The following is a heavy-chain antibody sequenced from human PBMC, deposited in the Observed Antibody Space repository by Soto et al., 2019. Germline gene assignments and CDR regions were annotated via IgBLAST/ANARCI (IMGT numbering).Heavy chain of an antibody. CDR3: ARVPRWYQSPGWFDS. Sequence: ASVKVSCKASGYTFTSYGISWVRQAPGQGLEWMGWISAYNGNTNYAQKLQGRVTMTTDTSTSTAYMELRSLRSDDTAVYYCARVPRWYQSPGWFDSWGQGTLVTVSS. CDR2: ISAYNGNT. D-gene: IGHD2-15*01. J-gene: IGHJ5*01. V-gene: IGHV1-18*01. CDR1: GYTFTSYG.